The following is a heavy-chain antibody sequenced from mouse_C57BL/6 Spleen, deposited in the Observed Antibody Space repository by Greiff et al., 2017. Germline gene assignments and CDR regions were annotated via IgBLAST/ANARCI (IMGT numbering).Heavy chain of an antibody. D-gene: IGHD2-4*01. CDR2: ISSGSSTI. J-gene: IGHJ3*01. CDR3: ARGDYRFAY. CDR1: GFTFSDYG. Sequence: EVQLVESGGGLVKPGGSLKLSCAASGFTFSDYGMHWVRQAPEKGLEWVAYISSGSSTIYYADTVKGRFTISRDNAKNTLFLQMTSLRSEDTAMYYCARGDYRFAYWGKGTLVTVSA. V-gene: IGHV5-17*01.